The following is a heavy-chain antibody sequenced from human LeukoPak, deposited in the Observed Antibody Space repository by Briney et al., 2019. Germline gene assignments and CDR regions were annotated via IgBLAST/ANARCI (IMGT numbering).Heavy chain of an antibody. CDR3: ARESSSTTSAGDYYYGMDV. J-gene: IGHJ6*02. V-gene: IGHV7-4-1*02. Sequence: ASVKVSCKASGYTFTSYAMNWVRQAPGQGLEWMGWISTNTGNPTYAQGFTGRFVFSLDTSVSTAYLQISSLKAEDTAVYYCARESSSTTSAGDYYYGMDVWGQGTTVTVSS. CDR2: ISTNTGNP. CDR1: GYTFTSYA. D-gene: IGHD2-2*01.